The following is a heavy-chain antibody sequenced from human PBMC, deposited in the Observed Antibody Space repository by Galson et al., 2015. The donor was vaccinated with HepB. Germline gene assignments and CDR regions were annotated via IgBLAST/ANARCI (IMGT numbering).Heavy chain of an antibody. CDR3: AVKDTVTTLSGGDAFDI. CDR1: GYTFTSYG. Sequence: GYTFTSYGISWVRQAPGQGLEWMGWISAYNGNTNYAQKLQGRLTMTTDTSTSTAYMELRSLRSDDTAVYYCAVKDTVTTLSGGDAFDIWGQGTMVTVSS. J-gene: IGHJ3*02. V-gene: IGHV1-18*01. D-gene: IGHD4-17*01. CDR2: ISAYNGNT.